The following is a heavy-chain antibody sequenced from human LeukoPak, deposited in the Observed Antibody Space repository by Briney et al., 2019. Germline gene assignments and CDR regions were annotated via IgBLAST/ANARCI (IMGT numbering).Heavy chain of an antibody. D-gene: IGHD3-10*01. J-gene: IGHJ4*02. Sequence: GGSLRLSCAASGFTFHDYCMSWVRQSPGKGLEWVSGINWNGDRTGYADSVKGRFTISRDNAKKSLYLQMNSLRAEDTALYYCARRDYYGSGSPDFWGQGTLVTVSS. CDR3: ARRDYYGSGSPDF. CDR2: INWNGDRT. V-gene: IGHV3-20*04. CDR1: GFTFHDYC.